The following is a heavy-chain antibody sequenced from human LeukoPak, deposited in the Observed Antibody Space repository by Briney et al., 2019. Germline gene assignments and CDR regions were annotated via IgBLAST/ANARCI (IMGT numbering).Heavy chain of an antibody. Sequence: GGSLRLSCAASGFTFSSYAMSWVRQAPGKGLEWVSAISGSGGSTFYADSVKGRLTISGDNSKNTLYLQMNSLRAEDTAVYYCAKWRTMIVVASAYWGQGTLVTVSS. CDR3: AKWRTMIVVASAY. CDR1: GFTFSSYA. CDR2: ISGSGGST. D-gene: IGHD3-22*01. V-gene: IGHV3-23*01. J-gene: IGHJ4*02.